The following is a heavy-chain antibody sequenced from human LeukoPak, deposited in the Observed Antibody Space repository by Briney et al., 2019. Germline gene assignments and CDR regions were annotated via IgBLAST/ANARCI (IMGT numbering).Heavy chain of an antibody. CDR3: AFSPLGFNYGYAY. V-gene: IGHV3-23*01. J-gene: IGHJ4*02. D-gene: IGHD5-18*01. Sequence: GRSLRLSCAASGFTFSSYAMNWVLQPPGNDLDLLSSLGDGGHSSFYADPVKGRFTIYRDDSQNILYLQMNNLSGDDTALYYCAFSPLGFNYGYAYWGQGTLVTVSS. CDR2: LGDGGHSS. CDR1: GFTFSSYA.